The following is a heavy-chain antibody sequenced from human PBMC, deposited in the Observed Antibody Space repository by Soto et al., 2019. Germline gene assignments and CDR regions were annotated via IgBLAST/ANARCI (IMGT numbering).Heavy chain of an antibody. CDR1: GFTFSSYW. CDR2: IKEDGSEQ. J-gene: IGHJ4*02. CDR3: GRETGGNAH. D-gene: IGHD2-8*02. V-gene: IGHV3-7*01. Sequence: EVQLVESGGGLVQPGGYLRLSCAASGFTFSSYWMSWVRQAPGKGLEWVANIKEDGSEQNYVDSVKGRFTISRDNAKNSLYLQMSSLRAEDTALYDCGRETGGNAHWGQGTLVTVSS.